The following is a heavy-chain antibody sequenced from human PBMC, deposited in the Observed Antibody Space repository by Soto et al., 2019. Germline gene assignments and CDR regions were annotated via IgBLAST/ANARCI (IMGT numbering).Heavy chain of an antibody. CDR1: GGTFSSYA. D-gene: IGHD3-22*01. V-gene: IGHV1-69*12. CDR3: ARPTRYYYDSSGQSAWFDP. J-gene: IGHJ5*02. CDR2: IIPIFGTA. Sequence: QVQLVQSGAEVKKPGSSVKVSCKASGGTFSSYAISWVRQAPGQGLEWMGGIIPIFGTANYAQKFQGRVTIPADESTSTAYVERSRLRSEHTVVYYCARPTRYYYDSSGQSAWFDPWGQGALVTVSS.